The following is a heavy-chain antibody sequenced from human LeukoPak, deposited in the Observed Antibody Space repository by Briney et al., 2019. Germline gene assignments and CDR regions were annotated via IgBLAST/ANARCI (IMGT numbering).Heavy chain of an antibody. D-gene: IGHD3-10*01. J-gene: IGHJ3*02. CDR2: ISYDGSLK. Sequence: GGSLRHSCAASGFTFSGFGMHWVRQAPGKGLEWVAVISYDGSLKHYLDSVKGRFTISRDNSKNTVVLQMDSLGVEDTAIYYCAKKFSYGSGAGDALDIWGHGTLVTVSS. V-gene: IGHV3-30*18. CDR3: AKKFSYGSGAGDALDI. CDR1: GFTFSGFG.